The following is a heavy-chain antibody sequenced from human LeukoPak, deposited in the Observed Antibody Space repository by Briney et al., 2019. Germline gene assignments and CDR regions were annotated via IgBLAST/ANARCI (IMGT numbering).Heavy chain of an antibody. Sequence: SETLSLTCTVSGVSINTYYWSWIRQPPGKGLEWIGYIYYSGITYYNPSLKSRVTISVDTSKNQFSLRLSSVTAADTAVYYCARVGYYYGSGNYMYYFDYWGQGTLVTVSS. J-gene: IGHJ4*02. CDR1: GVSINTYY. V-gene: IGHV4-30-4*01. D-gene: IGHD3-10*01. CDR2: IYYSGIT. CDR3: ARVGYYYGSGNYMYYFDY.